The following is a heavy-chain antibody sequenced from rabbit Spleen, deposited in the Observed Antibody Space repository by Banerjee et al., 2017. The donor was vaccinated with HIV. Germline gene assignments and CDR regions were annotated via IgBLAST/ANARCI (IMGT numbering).Heavy chain of an antibody. D-gene: IGHD1-1*01. CDR1: GVSFSGDSY. Sequence: QSFDESGGDLVKPGASLTLTCKASGVSFSGDSYMCWVRQAPGKGLEWIACIDAGSSGFTYFASWVKGRFTISKTSSTMVTLQMTSLTAADTATYFCARDTSSSFSSYGMDLWGQGTLVTVS. CDR3: ARDTSSSFSSYGMDL. CDR2: IDAGSSGFT. J-gene: IGHJ6*01. V-gene: IGHV1S40*01.